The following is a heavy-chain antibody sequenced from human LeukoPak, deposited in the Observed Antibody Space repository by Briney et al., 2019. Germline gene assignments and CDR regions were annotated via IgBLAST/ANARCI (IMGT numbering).Heavy chain of an antibody. CDR1: GGSISSGDYY. D-gene: IGHD3-10*01. CDR2: IYYSGST. CDR3: ARDRSITMVRGTDGFDP. J-gene: IGHJ5*02. V-gene: IGHV4-30-4*08. Sequence: SQTLSLTCTVSGGSISSGDYYWSWIRQPPGKGLEWLGYIYYSGSTYYNPSLKSRVTISVDTSKNQFSLKLSSVTAADTAVYYCARDRSITMVRGTDGFDPWGQGTLVTVSS.